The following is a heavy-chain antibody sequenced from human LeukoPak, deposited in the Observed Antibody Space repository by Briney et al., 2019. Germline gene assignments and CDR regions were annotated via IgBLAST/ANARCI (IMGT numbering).Heavy chain of an antibody. J-gene: IGHJ4*02. CDR3: ARDLSVAGPFDY. Sequence: ASVKVSCKASGYTFTSYGISWVRQAPGQGLEWMGWISAYNGNTNYAQKLRGRVTMTTDTSTSTAYMELRSLRSDDTAVYYCARDLSVAGPFDYWGQGTLVTVSS. D-gene: IGHD6-19*01. CDR1: GYTFTSYG. V-gene: IGHV1-18*01. CDR2: ISAYNGNT.